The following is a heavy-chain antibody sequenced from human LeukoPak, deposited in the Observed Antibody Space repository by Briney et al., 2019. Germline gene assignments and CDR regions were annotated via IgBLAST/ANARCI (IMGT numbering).Heavy chain of an antibody. D-gene: IGHD3-3*01. CDR3: ARSTRFSEHWDY. J-gene: IGHJ4*02. CDR2: VDYSGSS. CDR1: GGSISSSNYY. Sequence: SETLSLTCTVSGGSISSSNYYWGWIRQPPGKGLEWIGSVDYSGSSHYNPSLKSRVSISVGTSKNQFSLKLTSVTAADTAVYYCARSTRFSEHWDYWGQGTLVTVSS. V-gene: IGHV4-39*07.